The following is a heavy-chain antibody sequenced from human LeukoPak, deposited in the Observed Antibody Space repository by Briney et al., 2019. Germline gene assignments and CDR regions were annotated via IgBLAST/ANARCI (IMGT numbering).Heavy chain of an antibody. CDR3: AKEFRCSSTSCSDLDY. Sequence: PSETLSLTCTVSGASISSYYWTWIRQPPGKGLEWIGYIYYIGTTNYNPSLKSRVTISVDTSKNQFSLKLSSVIAADTAVYYCAKEFRCSSTSCSDLDYWGQGTLVTVSS. CDR1: GASISSYY. V-gene: IGHV4-59*01. D-gene: IGHD2-2*01. CDR2: IYYIGTT. J-gene: IGHJ4*02.